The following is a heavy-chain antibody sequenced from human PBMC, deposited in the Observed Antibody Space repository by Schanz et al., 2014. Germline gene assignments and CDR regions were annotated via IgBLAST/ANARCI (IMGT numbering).Heavy chain of an antibody. D-gene: IGHD1-20*01. CDR1: GFTFSEVY. CDR2: IENNANGATT. CDR3: TTFNNRDALYI. J-gene: IGHJ3*02. V-gene: IGHV3-15*04. Sequence: EVRLVESGGGLVEPGGSLRLSCSGSGFTFSEVYMSWVRQAPGKGLEWVGRIENNANGATTDYAAPVKGRFTVSRDDSRNTLYLQMNTLRTDDTALYYCTTFNNRDALYIWGQGTVVSVSS.